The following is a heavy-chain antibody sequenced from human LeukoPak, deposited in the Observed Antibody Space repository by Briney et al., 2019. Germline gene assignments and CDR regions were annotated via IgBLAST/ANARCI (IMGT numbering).Heavy chain of an antibody. CDR2: ISSSSSYI. V-gene: IGHV3-21*01. D-gene: IGHD3-10*01. J-gene: IGHJ4*02. Sequence: GGSLRLSCAASGFTFSSYSMNWVRQAPGKGLEWVSSISSSSSYIYYADSVKGRFTISRDNAKNSLYLQMNSLRAEDTAVYYCARVYYGSGSYYHWDFDYWGQGTLVTVSS. CDR1: GFTFSSYS. CDR3: ARVYYGSGSYYHWDFDY.